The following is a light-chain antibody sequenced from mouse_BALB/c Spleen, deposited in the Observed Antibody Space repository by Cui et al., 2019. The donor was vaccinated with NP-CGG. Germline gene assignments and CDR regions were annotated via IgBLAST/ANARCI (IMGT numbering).Light chain of an antibody. CDR1: TGAVTTSNY. CDR2: GTN. Sequence: QAVVTQANALPTSPGETVTLTCRSRTGAVTTSNYANWVQEKPDHLFTGLIGGTNNRVPGVPARFSGSLIGDKAALTITGAQTEDEAIYFCALWYSNHWVFGGGTKLTVL. V-gene: IGLV1*01. J-gene: IGLJ1*01. CDR3: ALWYSNHWV.